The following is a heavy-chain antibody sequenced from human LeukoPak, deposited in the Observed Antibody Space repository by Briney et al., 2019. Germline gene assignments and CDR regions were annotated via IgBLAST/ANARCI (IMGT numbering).Heavy chain of an antibody. V-gene: IGHV4-59*01. Sequence: PSETLSLTCTVSGGSISSYYWSWIQQPPGKGLEWIGYIYYSGSTNYNPSLKSRVTISVDTSKNQFSLKLSSVTAADTAVYYCARVGPPYYYYGMDVWGQGTTVTVSS. J-gene: IGHJ6*02. CDR3: ARVGPPYYYYGMDV. CDR1: GGSISSYY. CDR2: IYYSGST.